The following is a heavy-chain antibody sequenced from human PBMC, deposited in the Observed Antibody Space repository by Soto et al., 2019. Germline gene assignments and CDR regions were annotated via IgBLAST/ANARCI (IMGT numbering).Heavy chain of an antibody. D-gene: IGHD3-10*01. CDR2: ISGSGVTT. Sequence: GGSLRLSCAVSGFTFSSSAMSWVRQAPGKGLEWVSIISGSGVTTNYADSVEGRFTISSDNSKNTLHLQMNSLGAEDTALYYCAKMAYFGDPPGGDSWGQGTLVTVSS. J-gene: IGHJ4*02. V-gene: IGHV3-23*01. CDR3: AKMAYFGDPPGGDS. CDR1: GFTFSSSA.